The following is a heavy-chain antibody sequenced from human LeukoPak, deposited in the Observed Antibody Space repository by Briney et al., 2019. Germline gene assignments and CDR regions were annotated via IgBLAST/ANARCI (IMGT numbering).Heavy chain of an antibody. J-gene: IGHJ4*02. CDR3: ARDVQCGGDCYYDY. V-gene: IGHV3-66*02. CDR1: GFTVSSNY. D-gene: IGHD2-21*01. CDR2: IYSGGST. Sequence: GGSLRLSCAASGFTVSSNYMSWVRQAPGKGLEWVSVIYSGGSTYYADSVKGRFTIYRDNSKNTLYLQMNSLRAEDTAVYYCARDVQCGGDCYYDYWGQGTLVTVSS.